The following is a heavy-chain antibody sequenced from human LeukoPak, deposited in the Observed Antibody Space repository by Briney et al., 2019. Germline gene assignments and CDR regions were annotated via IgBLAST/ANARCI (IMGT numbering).Heavy chain of an antibody. CDR1: EFTFVRYA. J-gene: IGHJ6*03. D-gene: IGHD6-13*01. CDR2: ISSSSFKI. Sequence: GGSLRLSCAASEFTFVRYAMNWVRQAPGKGLEWVSYISSSSFKIGYANSVKGRFTISRDNSKNSLYLQMDSLRVEDTAVYYCVRDPSYGSSWYYYMDVWGKGTTVTVSS. V-gene: IGHV3-48*04. CDR3: VRDPSYGSSWYYYMDV.